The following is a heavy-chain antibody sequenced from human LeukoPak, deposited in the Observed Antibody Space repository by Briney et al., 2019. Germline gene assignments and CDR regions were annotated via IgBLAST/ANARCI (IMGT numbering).Heavy chain of an antibody. D-gene: IGHD4-17*01. CDR2: ISSSGGTM. CDR1: GFTFSTFS. Sequence: GGSLRLSCAVSGFTFSTFSMYWVRQAPGKGLEWVSYISSSGGTMYYADSVKGRFTISRDNAKNSLYLQMNSLGVEDTAVYYCARDKRSVNWFDPWGLGTLVTVSS. CDR3: ARDKRSVNWFDP. J-gene: IGHJ5*02. V-gene: IGHV3-48*01.